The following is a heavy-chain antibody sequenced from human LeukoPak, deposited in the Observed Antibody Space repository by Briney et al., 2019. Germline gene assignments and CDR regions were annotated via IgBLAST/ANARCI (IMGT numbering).Heavy chain of an antibody. Sequence: PGGSLRLSCAASGFTFSSYAMHWVRQAPGKGLEWVAVISYDGSNKYYADSVKGRFTISRDNSKNTLYLQMNSLRAEDTAVYYCAKAGGGRNCSSTSCLNWFDPWGQGTLVTVSS. D-gene: IGHD2-2*01. CDR3: AKAGGGRNCSSTSCLNWFDP. V-gene: IGHV3-30-3*01. CDR1: GFTFSSYA. J-gene: IGHJ5*02. CDR2: ISYDGSNK.